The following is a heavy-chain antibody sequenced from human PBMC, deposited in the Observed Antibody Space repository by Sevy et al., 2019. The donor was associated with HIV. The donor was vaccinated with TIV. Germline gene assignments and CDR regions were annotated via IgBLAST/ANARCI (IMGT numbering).Heavy chain of an antibody. CDR3: ARAIAAAGTRIDY. D-gene: IGHD6-13*01. Sequence: GGSLRLSCAASGFTFSSYRMSWVRQAPGKGLEWVANIKQDGSEKYYVDSVKGRFTISRDNAKNSLYLQMNSLRAEDTTVYYCARAIAAAGTRIDYWGQGTLVTVSS. CDR1: GFTFSSYR. CDR2: IKQDGSEK. J-gene: IGHJ4*02. V-gene: IGHV3-7*03.